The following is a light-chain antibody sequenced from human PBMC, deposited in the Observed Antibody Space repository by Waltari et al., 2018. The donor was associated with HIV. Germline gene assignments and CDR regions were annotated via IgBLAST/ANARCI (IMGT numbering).Light chain of an antibody. V-gene: IGLV2-23*01. J-gene: IGLJ2*01. CDR1: SSDVGRYNL. CDR2: EGS. CDR3: CSYAGNREI. Sequence: QSALTQPASVSGSRGQSITISCTGTSSDVGRYNLVSWYQQHPGKAPKLMIYEGSKRPSGVSNRFSGSKSGNTASLTISWLQTEDEADYYCCSYAGNREIFGGGTKLTVL.